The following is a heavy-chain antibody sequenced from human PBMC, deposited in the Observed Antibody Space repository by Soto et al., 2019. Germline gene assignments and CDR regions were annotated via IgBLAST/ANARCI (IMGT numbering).Heavy chain of an antibody. J-gene: IGHJ4*02. CDR2: IYYSGST. Sequence: PSETLSLTCTVSGGSISSGDYYWSWFRQPPGKGLEWIGYIYYSGSTYYNPSLKSRVTISVDTSKNQFYLKLSSVTAADTAVYYCARAGVPAAKSLRPYDYWGQGTLVTVS. V-gene: IGHV4-30-4*01. CDR1: GGSISSGDYY. CDR3: ARAGVPAAKSLRPYDY. D-gene: IGHD2-2*01.